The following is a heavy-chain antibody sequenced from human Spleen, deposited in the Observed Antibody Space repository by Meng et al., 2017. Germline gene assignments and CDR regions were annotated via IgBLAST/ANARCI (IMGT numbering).Heavy chain of an antibody. V-gene: IGHV4-34*01. J-gene: IGHJ4*02. CDR2: IHHSGNT. Sequence: QVQLQQWGAGRLKPSETLSLTCAVYGGSFNGYYWSWIRQPPGKGLEWIGDIHHSGNTNYKSSLKTRVGLSIDTSKNQFSLKLTSVTAADTAVYFCARGNRANYFDYWGQGTLVTVSS. CDR3: ARGNRANYFDY. D-gene: IGHD3-10*01. CDR1: GGSFNGYY.